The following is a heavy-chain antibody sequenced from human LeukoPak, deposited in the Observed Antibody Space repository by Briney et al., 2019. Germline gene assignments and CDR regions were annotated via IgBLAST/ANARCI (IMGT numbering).Heavy chain of an antibody. Sequence: PGGSLRLSCSASGFPFSSYAMHWVRQAPGKGLEWVAVIWNGGSNKYYVESVKGRFTISRDDSKNTLYLQMNSLRAEDTAVYYCARSCGAGSSVVGDNFDCWGQGTLVTVSS. CDR1: GFPFSSYA. J-gene: IGHJ4*02. CDR3: ARSCGAGSSVVGDNFDC. CDR2: IWNGGSNK. D-gene: IGHD1-26*01. V-gene: IGHV3-33*08.